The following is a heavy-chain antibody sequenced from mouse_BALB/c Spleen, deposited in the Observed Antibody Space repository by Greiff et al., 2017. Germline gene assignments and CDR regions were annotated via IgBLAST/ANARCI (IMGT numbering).Heavy chain of an antibody. V-gene: IGHV5-17*02. CDR3: ARDLYYAMDY. J-gene: IGHJ4*01. CDR1: GFTFSSFG. CDR2: ISSGSSTI. Sequence: DVQLVESGGGLVQPGGSRKLSCAASGFTFSSFGMHWVRQAPEKGLEWVAYISSGSSTIYYADTVTGRFTISRENAKNTLYLEMSSLRSEDTAMYYCARDLYYAMDYWGQGTSVTVYS.